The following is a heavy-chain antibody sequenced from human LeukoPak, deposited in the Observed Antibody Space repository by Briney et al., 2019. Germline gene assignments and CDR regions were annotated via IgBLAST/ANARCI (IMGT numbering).Heavy chain of an antibody. J-gene: IGHJ4*02. Sequence: GGSLRLSCAASGFTFSNYGMLWVRQAPGKGLEWVTFIRYDGSNKYYADSVKGRFTISRDNSQNTLFLHMSSLRAEDTAVYYCARDGWTVVTSKIDYWGQGSLVTISS. CDR3: ARDGWTVVTSKIDY. D-gene: IGHD4-23*01. CDR2: IRYDGSNK. CDR1: GFTFSNYG. V-gene: IGHV3-30*02.